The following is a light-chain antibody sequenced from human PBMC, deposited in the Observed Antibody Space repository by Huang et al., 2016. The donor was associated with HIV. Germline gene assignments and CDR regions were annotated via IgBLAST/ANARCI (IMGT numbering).Light chain of an antibody. CDR3: QKYDSAPRT. Sequence: DIQMTQSPSSLSASVGDRVTITCRASQDISNFLAWYQLKPGKVPRLLIHATATLQSGVPSRVSGSGSGTDFTLSISSLQPEDVAVYFCQKYDSAPRTFGQGTKVEIK. CDR1: QDISNF. V-gene: IGKV1-27*01. CDR2: ATA. J-gene: IGKJ1*01.